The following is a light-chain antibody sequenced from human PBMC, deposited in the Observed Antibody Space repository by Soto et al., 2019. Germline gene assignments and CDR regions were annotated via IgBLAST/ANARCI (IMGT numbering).Light chain of an antibody. J-gene: IGKJ1*01. CDR1: QSISSW. CDR3: QEYYTYPLT. CDR2: KVS. Sequence: DIQMTQSPSTLSASIGDRVTITCRASQSISSWFAWYQQKPGKAPKFLIHKVSTLVSGVPSRFSGSGSGTELTLSISSLQPDDVTTHFCQEYYTYPLTFGHRRKVDI. V-gene: IGKV1-5*03.